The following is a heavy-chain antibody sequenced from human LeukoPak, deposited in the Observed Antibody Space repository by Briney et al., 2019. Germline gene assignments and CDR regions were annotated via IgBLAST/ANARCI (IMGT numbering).Heavy chain of an antibody. CDR2: IFHSGST. D-gene: IGHD2-2*01. V-gene: IGHV4-4*02. CDR3: ARSPTKRVPEDY. J-gene: IGHJ4*02. Sequence: SETLSLTCTVSSDSIFTSNWWSWIRQPPGKGLEWIGQIFHSGSTSYSPSLKSRVTISMDKSKNQISLRLTSVTAADTAVYYCARSPTKRVPEDYWGQGTLVTVSS. CDR1: SDSIFTSNW.